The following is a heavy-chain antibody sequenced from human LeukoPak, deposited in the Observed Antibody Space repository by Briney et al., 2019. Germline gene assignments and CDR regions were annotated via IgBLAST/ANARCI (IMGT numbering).Heavy chain of an antibody. J-gene: IGHJ4*02. CDR2: ISGSGGST. CDR1: GFTFSSYA. CDR3: ADSYGDYPYYFDY. D-gene: IGHD4-17*01. V-gene: IGHV3-23*01. Sequence: GGSLRLPCAASGFTFSSYAMSWARQATGEGLEWVSAISGSGGSTYYADSVKGRFTISGDNSKTTLYLQMNSLRAEDTAVYYCADSYGDYPYYFDYWGQGTLVTVSS.